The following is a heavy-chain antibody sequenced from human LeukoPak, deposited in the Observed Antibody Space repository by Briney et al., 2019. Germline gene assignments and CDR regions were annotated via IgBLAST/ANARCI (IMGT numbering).Heavy chain of an antibody. CDR3: ARGYDGSGYYYRNWYFDL. D-gene: IGHD3-22*01. Sequence: SATLSLTCTVSGGSISSGSCYWSWIRQPAGQGLECIGRMYTSGSTNYNPSLKSRVTISVDTSKNQFSLKLSSVTAADTAVYYCARGYDGSGYYYRNWYFDLWGRGTLVTVSS. CDR2: MYTSGST. J-gene: IGHJ2*01. CDR1: GGSISSGSCY. V-gene: IGHV4-61*02.